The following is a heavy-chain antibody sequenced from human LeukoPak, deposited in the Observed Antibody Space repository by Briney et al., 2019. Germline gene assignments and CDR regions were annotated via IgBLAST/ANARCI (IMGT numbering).Heavy chain of an antibody. CDR3: ARDETRRGCVGVTCYSDFDY. D-gene: IGHD2-15*01. CDR1: GLTLNKYA. J-gene: IGHJ4*02. CDR2: LWGIGET. V-gene: IGHV3-23*01. Sequence: GGSLTLFCAASGLTLNKYAMSGLRQPRGKGGEGVSSLWGIGETFFPNSVKGRFTISRDNSKNTVSLQMNSLRVEDTAVYYCARDETRRGCVGVTCYSDFDYWGQGTLVTVSS.